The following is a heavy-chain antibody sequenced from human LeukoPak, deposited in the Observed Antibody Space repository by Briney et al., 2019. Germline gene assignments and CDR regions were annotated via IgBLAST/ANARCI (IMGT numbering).Heavy chain of an antibody. CDR1: GFTFSSYG. Sequence: GGSLRLSCAASGFTFSSYGMHWARQAPGKGLEWVAVIWYDGSNKYYADSVKGRFTISRDNSKNTLYLQMNSLRAEDTAVYYCARDLKSQRGYSGYEDYWGQGTLVTVSS. V-gene: IGHV3-33*01. CDR3: ARDLKSQRGYSGYEDY. D-gene: IGHD5-12*01. CDR2: IWYDGSNK. J-gene: IGHJ4*02.